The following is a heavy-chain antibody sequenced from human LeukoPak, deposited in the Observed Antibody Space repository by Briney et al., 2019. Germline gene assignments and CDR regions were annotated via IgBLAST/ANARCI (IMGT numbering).Heavy chain of an antibody. CDR2: ISAYNGNT. Sequence: ASVKVSCKASGYAFTSYGISWVRQAPGQGLEWMGWISAYNGNTNYAQKLQGRVTMTTDTSTSTAYMELRSLRSDDTAVYYCARIFLSVVAPKRWFDPWGQGTLVTVSS. J-gene: IGHJ5*02. D-gene: IGHD4-23*01. V-gene: IGHV1-18*01. CDR3: ARIFLSVVAPKRWFDP. CDR1: GYAFTSYG.